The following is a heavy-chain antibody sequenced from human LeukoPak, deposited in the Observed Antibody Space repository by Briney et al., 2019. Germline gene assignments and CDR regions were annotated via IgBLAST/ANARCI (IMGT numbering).Heavy chain of an antibody. J-gene: IGHJ4*02. D-gene: IGHD1-26*01. CDR1: GGSISTTDFD. Sequence: PSETLSLTCAVSGGSISTTDFDWAWIRQPPGQGLEWIATISSSGKSYYNPYLMSRVTISVDTSKNQFSLAATSVTAAHTGLFYCARFKGGTGFDYWGRGILVIVS. CDR3: ARFKGGTGFDY. V-gene: IGHV4-39*01. CDR2: ISSSGKS.